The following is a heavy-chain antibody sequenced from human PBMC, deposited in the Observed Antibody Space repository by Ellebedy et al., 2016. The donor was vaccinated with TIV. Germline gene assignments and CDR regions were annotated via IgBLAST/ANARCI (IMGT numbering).Heavy chain of an antibody. J-gene: IGHJ4*02. Sequence: GESLKISCAASGFSFTSYAMNWVRQAPGQGLEWISIISGGGGTRYYADSVKGRFTISRDSSKTTVYLQMNSLTTEDTAVYYCAKDLRKSYDILTRVYLESWGQGTLVTVSS. D-gene: IGHD3-9*01. V-gene: IGHV3-23*01. CDR3: AKDLRKSYDILTRVYLES. CDR2: ISGGGGTR. CDR1: GFSFTSYA.